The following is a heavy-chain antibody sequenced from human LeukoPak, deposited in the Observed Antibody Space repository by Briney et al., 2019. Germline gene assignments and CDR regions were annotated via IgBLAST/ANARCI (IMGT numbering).Heavy chain of an antibody. J-gene: IGHJ4*02. Sequence: SSETLSLTCTVSGGSISSYYWSWIRQPPGKGLEWIGYIYYSGSTNYNPSLKSRVTISVDTSKNQFSLKLRSVTAADTAVYYCARVTGYMIEDYFDYWGQGTLVTVSS. CDR3: ARVTGYMIEDYFDY. D-gene: IGHD3-22*01. V-gene: IGHV4-59*01. CDR1: GGSISSYY. CDR2: IYYSGST.